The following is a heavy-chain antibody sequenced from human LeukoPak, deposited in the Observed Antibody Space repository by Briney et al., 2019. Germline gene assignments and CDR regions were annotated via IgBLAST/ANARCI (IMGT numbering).Heavy chain of an antibody. CDR2: ISSSSSYI. V-gene: IGHV3-21*01. D-gene: IGHD6-19*01. CDR3: ARDSSGWYYFDY. Sequence: GGSLRLSCAASGFTFSSYAMSWVRQAPGKGLEWVSSISSSSSYIYYADSVKGRFTISRDNAKNSLYLQMNSLRAEDTAVYYCARDSSGWYYFDYWGQGTLVTVSS. CDR1: GFTFSSYA. J-gene: IGHJ4*02.